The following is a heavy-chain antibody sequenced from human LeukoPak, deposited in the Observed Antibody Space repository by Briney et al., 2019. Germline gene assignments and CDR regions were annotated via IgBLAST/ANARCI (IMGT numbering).Heavy chain of an antibody. Sequence: SETLSLTCTVSGGSISSYYWSWIRQPPGKGLEWIGYIYYSGSTNYNPSLKSRVTISVDTFKNQFSLKLSSVTAADTAVYYCARVGKLQYYMDVWGKGTTVTVSS. J-gene: IGHJ6*03. CDR2: IYYSGST. D-gene: IGHD4-11*01. V-gene: IGHV4-59*01. CDR1: GGSISSYY. CDR3: ARVGKLQYYMDV.